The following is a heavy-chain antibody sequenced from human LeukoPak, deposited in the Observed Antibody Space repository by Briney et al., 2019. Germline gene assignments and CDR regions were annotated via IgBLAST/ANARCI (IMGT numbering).Heavy chain of an antibody. CDR3: ARSRSGYSYDHAAFEI. CDR1: GDSISSGGYY. Sequence: DPSQTLSLTCTVSGDSISSGGYYWSWIRQPPGKGLEWIAYIDYRGSTTYNPSLRSRVTISVDTSRNQFSLKLYSVTAADTAVYYCARSRSGYSYDHAAFEIWGQGTMVTVSS. D-gene: IGHD5-18*01. J-gene: IGHJ3*02. V-gene: IGHV4-61*08. CDR2: IDYRGST.